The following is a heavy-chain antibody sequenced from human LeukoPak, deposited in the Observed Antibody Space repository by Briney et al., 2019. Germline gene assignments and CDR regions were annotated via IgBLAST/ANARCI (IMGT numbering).Heavy chain of an antibody. J-gene: IGHJ4*02. Sequence: GRSLRLSCAASGFTFSTYGMHWVRQAPGKGLEWVAVISYDGSNEYYADSVKGRFTISRDNSKNTLYLQMSSLRAEDTAVYYCAKEFNRGLPDYWGQGTLVTVPS. CDR2: ISYDGSNE. CDR3: AKEFNRGLPDY. CDR1: GFTFSTYG. D-gene: IGHD2-21*01. V-gene: IGHV3-30*18.